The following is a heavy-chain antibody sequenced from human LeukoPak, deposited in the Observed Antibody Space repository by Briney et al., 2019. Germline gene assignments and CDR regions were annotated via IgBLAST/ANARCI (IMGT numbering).Heavy chain of an antibody. CDR3: AKVTPLWGYSVLFGY. Sequence: GGSLRLSCAASGFTFSNFAMSWVRQAPGKGLEWVSSITSSDVSTYYSDSVKGRFSISRDNSKSTLYLQMNSLRAEDTAVYYCAKVTPLWGYSVLFGYWGQEPWSPSPQ. D-gene: IGHD3-16*01. V-gene: IGHV3-23*01. CDR1: GFTFSNFA. CDR2: ITSSDVST. J-gene: IGHJ4*01.